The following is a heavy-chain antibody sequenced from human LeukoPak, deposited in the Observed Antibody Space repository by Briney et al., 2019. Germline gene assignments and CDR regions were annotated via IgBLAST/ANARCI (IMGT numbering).Heavy chain of an antibody. J-gene: IGHJ6*02. CDR2: ISSSSSYI. CDR3: ARDRKYDFWSGPQPYGMDV. Sequence: PGGSLRLSCAASGFTFSSYSMNWVRQAPGKGLEWVSSISSSSSYIYYADSVKGRFTISRDNAKNSLYLQMNSLRAEDTAVYYCARDRKYDFWSGPQPYGMDVWGQGTTVTVSS. V-gene: IGHV3-21*04. D-gene: IGHD3-3*01. CDR1: GFTFSSYS.